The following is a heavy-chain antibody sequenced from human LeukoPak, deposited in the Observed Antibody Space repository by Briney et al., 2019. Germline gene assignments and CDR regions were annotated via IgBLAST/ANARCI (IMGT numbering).Heavy chain of an antibody. CDR1: GGSISSGDYY. V-gene: IGHV4-30-4*01. J-gene: IGHJ3*02. Sequence: SQTLSLTCTVSGGSISSGDYYWSWIRQPPGKGLEWIGYIYYSGSTYYNPSLKSRVTISVDTSKNQFSLKLSSLTAADTAVYYCARDLGDGYNSVAFDIWGQGTMVTVSS. D-gene: IGHD5-24*01. CDR2: IYYSGST. CDR3: ARDLGDGYNSVAFDI.